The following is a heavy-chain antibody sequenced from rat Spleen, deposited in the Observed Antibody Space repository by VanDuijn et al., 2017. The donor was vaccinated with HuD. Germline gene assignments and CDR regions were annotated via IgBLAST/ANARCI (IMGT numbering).Heavy chain of an antibody. CDR3: AKLGSYRVMDA. CDR2: ISSSDSRT. Sequence: EVQLVASGGGLVQPGRSLKLSCAASGFTFSNYYMAWVRQAPQKGLEWVATISSSDSRTYYPDSVKGRFTISRDNAENTVYLQMNSLRSEDTATYYCAKLGSYRVMDAWGQGVSVTVSS. J-gene: IGHJ4*01. D-gene: IGHD1-3*01. CDR1: GFTFSNYY. V-gene: IGHV5-25*01.